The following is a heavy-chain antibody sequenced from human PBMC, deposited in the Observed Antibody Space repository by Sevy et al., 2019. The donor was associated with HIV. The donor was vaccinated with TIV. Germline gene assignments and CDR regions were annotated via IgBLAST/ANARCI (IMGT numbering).Heavy chain of an antibody. CDR1: GGSISSYY. Sequence: SETLSLTCTVSGGSISSYYWSWIWQPPGKGLEWIGYIYYSGSTNYNPSLKSRVTISVDTSKNQFSLKLSSVTAADTAVYYCARGGGSGSYYPPFYYYYYGMDVWGQGTTVTVSS. D-gene: IGHD3-10*01. J-gene: IGHJ6*02. CDR3: ARGGGSGSYYPPFYYYYYGMDV. CDR2: IYYSGST. V-gene: IGHV4-59*01.